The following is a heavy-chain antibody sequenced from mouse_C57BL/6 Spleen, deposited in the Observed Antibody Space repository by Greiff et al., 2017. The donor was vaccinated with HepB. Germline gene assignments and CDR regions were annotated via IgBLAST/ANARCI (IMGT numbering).Heavy chain of an antibody. CDR2: FHPYNDDT. D-gene: IGHD2-5*01. CDR1: GYTFTTYP. Sequence: QVHVKQSGAELVKPGASVKMSCKASGYTFTTYPIEWMKQNHGKSLEWIGNFHPYNDDTKYNEKFKGKATLTVEKSSSTVYLELSRLTSDDSAVYYCARRYSNYDYAMDYWGQGTSVTVSS. J-gene: IGHJ4*01. CDR3: ARRYSNYDYAMDY. V-gene: IGHV1-47*01.